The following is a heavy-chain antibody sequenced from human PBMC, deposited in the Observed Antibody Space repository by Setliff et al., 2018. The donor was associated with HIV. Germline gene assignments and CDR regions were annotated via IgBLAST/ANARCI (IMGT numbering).Heavy chain of an antibody. Sequence: SETLSLTCTVSGGSISGSYWNWFRRPAGQGLEWIGRIHATGSTYYNPSFMSRFTISRDNGKNSVYLQMNGLRVEDTAIYYCARDYRWGFDNWGQGTLVTVSS. J-gene: IGHJ4*02. D-gene: IGHD1-26*01. V-gene: IGHV4-4*07. CDR3: ARDYRWGFDN. CDR1: GGSISGSY. CDR2: IHATGST.